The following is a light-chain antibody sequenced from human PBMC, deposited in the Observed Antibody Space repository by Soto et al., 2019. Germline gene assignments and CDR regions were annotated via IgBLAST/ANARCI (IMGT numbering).Light chain of an antibody. CDR2: EVT. CDR1: SSDVGVYNY. Sequence: QSALTQPPSASGSPGQSVTISCTGSSSDVGVYNYDSWYKQHPGKAPKLVIYEVTRRPSDVPDRFSGSKSGNTASLTVSGLQTEDEADYYCSSSTGSSTLFGGGTKVTVL. J-gene: IGLJ3*02. CDR3: SSSTGSSTL. V-gene: IGLV2-8*01.